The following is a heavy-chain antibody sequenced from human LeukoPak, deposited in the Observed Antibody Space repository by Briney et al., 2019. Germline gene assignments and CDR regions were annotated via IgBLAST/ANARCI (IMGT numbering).Heavy chain of an antibody. D-gene: IGHD6-13*01. J-gene: IGHJ6*03. CDR2: ISAYNGNT. CDR1: GYTFTSYG. V-gene: IGHV1-18*01. CDR3: ARARTSSRYYYYYYMDV. Sequence: ASVKVSFKASGYTFTSYGISWVRQAPGQGLEWMGWISAYNGNTNYAQKLQGRVTMTTDTSTSTAYMELRSLRSDDTAVYYCARARTSSRYYYYYYMDVWGKGTTVTVSS.